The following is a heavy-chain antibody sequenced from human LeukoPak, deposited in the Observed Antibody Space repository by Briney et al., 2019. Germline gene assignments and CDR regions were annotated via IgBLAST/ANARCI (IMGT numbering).Heavy chain of an antibody. CDR1: GGSIRTNY. CDR2: ISDSGNT. CDR3: ARVGRGHFDY. Sequence: SETLSLTCSVSGGSIRTNYCRWIRQPPGKGLEWIGYISDSGNTNCNPSLESRVTISVDTSKNQFSLKLSSVTAADTAVYYCARVGRGHFDYWGQGTLVTVSS. V-gene: IGHV4-59*01. J-gene: IGHJ4*02. D-gene: IGHD3-10*01.